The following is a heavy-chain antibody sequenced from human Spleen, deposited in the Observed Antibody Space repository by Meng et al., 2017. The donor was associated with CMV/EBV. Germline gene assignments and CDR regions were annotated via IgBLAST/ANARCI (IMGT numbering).Heavy chain of an antibody. D-gene: IGHD1-26*01. CDR2: ISSSGSLK. J-gene: IGHJ5*02. CDR1: GFIFSDYY. CDR3: ARDFSAVHNWFDA. V-gene: IGHV3-11*04. Sequence: ASGFIFSDYYMTWIRQAPGKGLEWIPYISSSGSLKKYADSVEGRFTISRDNAKKSLYLQMNSLRDEDTAFYYCARDFSAVHNWFDAWGRGTLVTVSS.